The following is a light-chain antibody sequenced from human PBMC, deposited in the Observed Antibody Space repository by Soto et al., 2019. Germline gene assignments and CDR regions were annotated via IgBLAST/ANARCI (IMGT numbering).Light chain of an antibody. CDR1: QSVSRTY. V-gene: IGKV3-20*01. Sequence: EIVLTQSPDTLSLSPGERATLSCRASQSVSRTYLAWYQQKPGQAPRLLIYDASNRATGFPDRFSGSGSGTDFTLTISRLEPEDFATYYCQQYIRYWTFGQGTKVEIK. CDR3: QQYIRYWT. J-gene: IGKJ1*01. CDR2: DAS.